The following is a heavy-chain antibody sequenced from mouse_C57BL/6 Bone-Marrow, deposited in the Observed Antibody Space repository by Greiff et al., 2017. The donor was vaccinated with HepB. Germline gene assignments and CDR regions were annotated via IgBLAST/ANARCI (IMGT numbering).Heavy chain of an antibody. CDR3: ASSFYDGYFLFAY. J-gene: IGHJ3*01. CDR1: GFTFSDYG. Sequence: EVHLVESGGGLVKPGGSLKLSCAASGFTFSDYGMHWVRQAPEKGLEWVAYISSGSSTIYYADTVKGRFTISRDNAKNTLFLQMTSLRSEDTAMYYCASSFYDGYFLFAYWGQGTLVTVSA. D-gene: IGHD2-3*01. V-gene: IGHV5-17*01. CDR2: ISSGSSTI.